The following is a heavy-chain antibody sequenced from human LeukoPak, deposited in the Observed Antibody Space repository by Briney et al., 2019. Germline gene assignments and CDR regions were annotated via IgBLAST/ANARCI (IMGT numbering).Heavy chain of an antibody. J-gene: IGHJ3*02. CDR1: GFSLSTSGMR. Sequence: SGPALVKPTQTLTLTCTFSGFSLSTSGMRASWIRQPPGKGLEWIGYIYYSGSTNYNPSLKSRVTISVDKSKNQFSLKLSSVTAADTAVYYCARDLSFVRGVPLAFDIWGQGTMVTVSS. V-gene: IGHV4-61*08. CDR3: ARDLSFVRGVPLAFDI. CDR2: IYYSGST. D-gene: IGHD3-10*02.